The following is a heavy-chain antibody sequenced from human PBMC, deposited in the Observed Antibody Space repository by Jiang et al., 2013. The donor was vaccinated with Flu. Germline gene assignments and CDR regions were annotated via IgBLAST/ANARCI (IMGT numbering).Heavy chain of an antibody. Sequence: SGAEVKKPGSSVKVSCKASGGTFSSYAISWVRQAPGQGLEWMGGIIPIFGTANYAQKFQGRVTITADESTSTAYMELSSLRSEDTAVYYCARELGSVDTAMVGDAFDIWGQGTMVTVSS. CDR1: GGTFSSYA. V-gene: IGHV1-69*01. CDR2: IIPIFGTA. D-gene: IGHD5-18*01. CDR3: ARELGSVDTAMVGDAFDI. J-gene: IGHJ3*02.